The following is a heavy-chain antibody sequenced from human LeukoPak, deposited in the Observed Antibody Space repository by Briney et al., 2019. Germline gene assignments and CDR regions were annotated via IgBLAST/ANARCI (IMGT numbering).Heavy chain of an antibody. Sequence: RESLKVSCMGCRYSFTSYWDGWVRPMRRKGLECMGILYPGDSDTRYSPSFQGQVTISADKALSTAYLQWSSLKASDTAMYYCARLYATGDAFDIWVQGTMVTVSS. J-gene: IGHJ3*02. CDR1: RYSFTSYW. CDR2: LYPGDSDT. CDR3: ARLYATGDAFDI. V-gene: IGHV5-51*01. D-gene: IGHD4-17*01.